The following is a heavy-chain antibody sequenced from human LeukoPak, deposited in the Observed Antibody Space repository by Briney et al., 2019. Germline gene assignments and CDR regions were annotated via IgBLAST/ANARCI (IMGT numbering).Heavy chain of an antibody. J-gene: IGHJ6*03. CDR1: GFTFSSFD. Sequence: GGSLRLSCAASGFTFSSFDMHWVRQPTGQGLEWVSTIGTASDTYYPGSVVGRFTLSRDNAKNSLYLQMNSLTAGDTAVYYCARGPPRGKYYYMAVWPKGTTVPVSS. CDR3: ARGPPRGKYYYMAV. V-gene: IGHV3-13*01. D-gene: IGHD1-1*01. CDR2: IGTASDT.